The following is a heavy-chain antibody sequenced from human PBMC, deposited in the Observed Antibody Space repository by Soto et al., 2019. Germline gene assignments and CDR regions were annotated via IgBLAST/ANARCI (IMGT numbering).Heavy chain of an antibody. D-gene: IGHD4-17*01. CDR2: IGSGSSAI. V-gene: IGHV3-48*02. CDR3: ARAALYGYDY. Sequence: VQLVESGGGFVQPGGSLRLSCAASGFTFSNYGMNWVRQAPGKGLEWVSYIGSGSSAIYYADSVKGRFTISRDNAKNSLYLQMNSPRDEDTAVYYCARAALYGYDYWGQGTLVTVSS. J-gene: IGHJ4*02. CDR1: GFTFSNYG.